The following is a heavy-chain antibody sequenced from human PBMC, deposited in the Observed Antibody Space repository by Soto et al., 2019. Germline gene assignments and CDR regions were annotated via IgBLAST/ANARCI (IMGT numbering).Heavy chain of an antibody. Sequence: QVQLVQSGAEVNKPGSSVKVSCKASGGTFSSYAISWVRQAPGQGLEWMGGIIPIFGTANYAQKFQGRVTITADESTSTAYMELSSLRSEDTAVYYCAAANHDYVWGSYQADGMDVWGQGTTVTVSS. CDR3: AAANHDYVWGSYQADGMDV. CDR2: IIPIFGTA. J-gene: IGHJ6*02. V-gene: IGHV1-69*01. D-gene: IGHD3-16*02. CDR1: GGTFSSYA.